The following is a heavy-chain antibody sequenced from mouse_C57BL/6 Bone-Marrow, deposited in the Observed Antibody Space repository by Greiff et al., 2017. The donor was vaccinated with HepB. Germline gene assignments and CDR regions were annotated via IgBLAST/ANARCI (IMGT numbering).Heavy chain of an antibody. V-gene: IGHV3-6*01. CDR3: ARHYSNYAWYFDV. CDR1: GYSITSGYY. Sequence: EVKLLESGPGLVKPSQSLSLTCSVTGYSITSGYYWNWIRQFPGNKLEWMGYISYDGSNNYNPSLKNRISITRDTSKNQFFLKLNSVTTEDTATYYCARHYSNYAWYFDVWGTGTTVTVSS. D-gene: IGHD2-5*01. CDR2: ISYDGSN. J-gene: IGHJ1*03.